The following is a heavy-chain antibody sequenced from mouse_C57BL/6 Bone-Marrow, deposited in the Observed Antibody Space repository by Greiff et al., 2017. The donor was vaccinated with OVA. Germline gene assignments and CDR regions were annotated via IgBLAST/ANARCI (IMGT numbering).Heavy chain of an antibody. Sequence: EVQLVESGEGLVKPGGSLKLSCAASGFTFSSYAMSWVRQTPEKRLEWVAYISSGGDYIYYADTVKGRFTISRDNARNTLYLQMSSLKSEDTAMYYCTRGELSGYYFDYWGQGPTLTVSS. CDR3: TRGELSGYYFDY. V-gene: IGHV5-9-1*02. CDR1: GFTFSSYA. D-gene: IGHD3-3*01. CDR2: ISSGGDYI. J-gene: IGHJ2*01.